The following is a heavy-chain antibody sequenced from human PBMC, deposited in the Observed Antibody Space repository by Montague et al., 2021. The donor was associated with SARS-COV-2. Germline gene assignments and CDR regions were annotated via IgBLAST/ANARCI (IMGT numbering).Heavy chain of an antibody. D-gene: IGHD2-2*01. CDR2: RYYRSKWYN. CDR1: GDSDSGIIAS. J-gene: IGHJ4*02. CDR3: ARIPVGSKYYFDF. Sequence: CAISGDSDSGIIASCRSVRQTPEIGLEWLGRRYYRSKWYNDYAESVKSRITIDPDTSKHQFSLHLNSVTPEDTAVYYCARIPVGSKYYFDFWGQGTLVTVSS. V-gene: IGHV6-1*01.